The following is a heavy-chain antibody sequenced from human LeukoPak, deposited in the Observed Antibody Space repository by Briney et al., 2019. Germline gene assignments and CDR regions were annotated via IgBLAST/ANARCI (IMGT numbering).Heavy chain of an antibody. J-gene: IGHJ3*02. V-gene: IGHV4-59*01. D-gene: IGHD3-22*01. Sequence: PSETLSLTCTVSGGSISNYYWNWIRQPPGKGLEWIGYISYSGNTNYNPSLKSRVTISVDTSKNQFSLKLSSVTAADTAVYYCGRVSPQYGYYDSSGYYSVAFDIWGQGTMVTVSS. CDR2: ISYSGNT. CDR3: GRVSPQYGYYDSSGYYSVAFDI. CDR1: GGSISNYY.